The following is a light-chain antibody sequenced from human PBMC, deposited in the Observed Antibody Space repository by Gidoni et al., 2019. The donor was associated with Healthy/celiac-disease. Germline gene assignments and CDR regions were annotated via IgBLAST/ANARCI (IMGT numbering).Light chain of an antibody. J-gene: IGKJ1*01. CDR1: QSVSSN. Sequence: EIVMTQSPATLSVSPGERATLSCRASQSVSSNLAWYQQKPGQAPRLLIYGASTRATGIPARFSGSGSGTEFTLTISSLQSEDFAVYYCQQDNNWPWTFXQXTKVEIK. CDR2: GAS. CDR3: QQDNNWPWT. V-gene: IGKV3-15*01.